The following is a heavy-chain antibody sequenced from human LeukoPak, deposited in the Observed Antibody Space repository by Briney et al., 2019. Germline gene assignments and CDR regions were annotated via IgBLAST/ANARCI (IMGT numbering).Heavy chain of an antibody. Sequence: PSETLSLTCTVSGASISNYYWSWIRQPAGKGLEWIGRVSTSGNTNYNPSLKSRVSMSVDTSKNQFSLILSSVTAADTAVYYCARGIDRSSGRWFDPWGQGTLVTVSS. CDR1: GASISNYY. CDR2: VSTSGNT. V-gene: IGHV4-4*07. CDR3: ARGIDRSSGRWFDP. D-gene: IGHD6-19*01. J-gene: IGHJ5*02.